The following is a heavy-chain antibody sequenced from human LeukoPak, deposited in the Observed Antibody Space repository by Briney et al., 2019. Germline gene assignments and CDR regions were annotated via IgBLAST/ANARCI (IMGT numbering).Heavy chain of an antibody. CDR3: TRERQGSYYAFES. D-gene: IGHD1-26*01. V-gene: IGHV3-11*06. Sequence: GGSLRLSCAASGFSVSDYSISWIRQSPGKGPEWISYVMSGRGSTNYADSVKGRFTISRDNVKNSVALQLDGLRADDTAVYFCTRERQGSYYAFESWGQGTLVTVSS. CDR2: VMSGRGST. CDR1: GFSVSDYS. J-gene: IGHJ4*02.